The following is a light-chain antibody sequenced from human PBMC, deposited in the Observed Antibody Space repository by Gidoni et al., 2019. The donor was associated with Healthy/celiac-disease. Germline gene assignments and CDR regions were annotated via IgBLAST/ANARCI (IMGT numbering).Light chain of an antibody. J-gene: IGLJ2*01. V-gene: IGLV3-1*01. CDR1: KLRDNY. CDR3: QAWDSSTGV. Sequence: SYELTQPPSVSVSPGQTASITCSGDKLRDNYACWYQQKPGQSPMLVIYQDSKRPSGIPERFSGSNSGNTATLTISGTQAMDEADYYCQAWDSSTGVFGGGTKLTVL. CDR2: QDS.